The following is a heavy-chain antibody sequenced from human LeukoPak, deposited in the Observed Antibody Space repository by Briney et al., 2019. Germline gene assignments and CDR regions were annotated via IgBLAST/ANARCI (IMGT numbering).Heavy chain of an antibody. CDR2: LSDDGSSK. CDR3: ARDSRRTRGKVDYYYYYMDV. D-gene: IGHD3-10*01. J-gene: IGHJ6*03. V-gene: IGHV3-30*04. Sequence: GGSLRLSCAASGFTFSSYAMHWVRQAPGKGLEWVAVLSDDGSSKYHADSVKGRFTISSDNSKNTLYLQMNSLRAEDTAVYYCARDSRRTRGKVDYYYYYMDVWGKGTTVTASS. CDR1: GFTFSSYA.